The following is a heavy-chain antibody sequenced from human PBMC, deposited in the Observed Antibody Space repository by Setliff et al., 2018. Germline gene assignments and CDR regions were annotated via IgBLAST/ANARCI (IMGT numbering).Heavy chain of an antibody. V-gene: IGHV4-38-2*02. CDR2: IGHTGSI. Sequence: SETLSLTCTVSGYSISSGYTWGWIRQPPGKGLEWVGNIGHTGSINYNPSLKSRLTMSVDTSKNQFSLRVTSVTAADTAVYYCVSAGHSGSWFPSDAFHIWGQGTMVTVSS. CDR1: GYSISSGYT. D-gene: IGHD6-13*01. CDR3: VSAGHSGSWFPSDAFHI. J-gene: IGHJ3*02.